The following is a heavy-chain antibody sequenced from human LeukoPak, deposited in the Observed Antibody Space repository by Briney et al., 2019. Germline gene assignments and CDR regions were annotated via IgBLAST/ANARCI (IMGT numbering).Heavy chain of an antibody. J-gene: IGHJ6*03. CDR1: GYTFTGYY. Sequence: ASVKVSCKASGYTFTGYYMHWVRQAPGPGLEWMGRINPNSGGTNYAQKFQGSVTMTRDTSISTAYMELSRLRCDDTAVYYCARRYYYYYMDVWGKGTTVTVP. CDR3: ARRYYYYYMDV. V-gene: IGHV1-2*06. CDR2: INPNSGGT.